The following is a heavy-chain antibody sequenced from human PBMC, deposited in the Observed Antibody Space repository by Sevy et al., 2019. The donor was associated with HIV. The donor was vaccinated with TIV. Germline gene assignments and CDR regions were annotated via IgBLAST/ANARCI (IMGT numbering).Heavy chain of an antibody. J-gene: IGHJ3*02. CDR2: IKSDGTTT. D-gene: IGHD3-22*01. CDR3: ATYHSSTSIYTVDM. Sequence: GGSLRLSCAASGFTFSSHWMHWVRQAPGKGLVWVSRIKSDGTTTNYADSVKGRFSISRDNAKNTLYLQMNSLRAEDTAVYYCATYHSSTSIYTVDMWGQGTLVTVS. V-gene: IGHV3-74*01. CDR1: GFTFSSHW.